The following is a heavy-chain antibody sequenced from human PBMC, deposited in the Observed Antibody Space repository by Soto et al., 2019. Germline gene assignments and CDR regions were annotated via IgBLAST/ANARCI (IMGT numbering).Heavy chain of an antibody. Sequence: GGSLRLSCAAAGCTFISYSMNWVRQAPGKGLEWVSVISGSGDSTYYADSVKGRFTISRDNSKNTLYLQMNSLRTEDTAVYYCARRGPGTYFDYWGQGTLVTVSS. D-gene: IGHD6-13*01. CDR1: GCTFISYS. J-gene: IGHJ4*02. CDR3: ARRGPGTYFDY. V-gene: IGHV3-23*01. CDR2: ISGSGDST.